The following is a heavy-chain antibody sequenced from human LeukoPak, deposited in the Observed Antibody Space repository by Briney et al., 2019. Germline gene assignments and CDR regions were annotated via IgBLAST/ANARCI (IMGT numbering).Heavy chain of an antibody. V-gene: IGHV3-73*01. CDR1: GMSLSDSA. J-gene: IGHJ4*02. Sequence: PGGSLRLSCAASGMSLSDSAMNWVRQAPGKGLEWLAHIRSRTKGYATAYAASVTGRFVISRDDVKNMAFLQMTSLETEDAAVYYCIRHVEFQRPYWAQGVQVTVSS. D-gene: IGHD3-10*01. CDR3: IRHVEFQRPY. CDR2: IRSRTKGYAT.